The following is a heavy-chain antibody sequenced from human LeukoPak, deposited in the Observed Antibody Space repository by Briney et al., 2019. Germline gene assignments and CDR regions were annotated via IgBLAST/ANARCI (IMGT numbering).Heavy chain of an antibody. J-gene: IGHJ4*02. Sequence: GRSLRLSCAASGFTFSSYGMHWVRQAPGKGLEWVSAISGSGGSTYYADSVKGRFTISRDNSKNTLYLQMNSLRAEDTAVYYCAKDSIRITIFWPEDYWGQGTLVTVSS. CDR1: GFTFSSYG. V-gene: IGHV3-23*01. CDR2: ISGSGGST. D-gene: IGHD3-9*01. CDR3: AKDSIRITIFWPEDY.